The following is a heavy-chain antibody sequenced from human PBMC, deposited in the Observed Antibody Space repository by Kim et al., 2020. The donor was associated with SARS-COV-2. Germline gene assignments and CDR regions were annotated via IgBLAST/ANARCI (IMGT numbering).Heavy chain of an antibody. D-gene: IGHD2-2*01. Sequence: QKFQGRVTMTRDTSISTAYMELSRLRSDDTAVYYCARGYCSSTSCYGLDIWGQGTMVTVSS. CDR3: ARGYCSSTSCYGLDI. J-gene: IGHJ3*02. V-gene: IGHV1-2*02.